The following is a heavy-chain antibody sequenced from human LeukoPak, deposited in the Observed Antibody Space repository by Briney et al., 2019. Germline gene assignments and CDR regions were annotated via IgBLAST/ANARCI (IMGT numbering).Heavy chain of an antibody. Sequence: SETLSLTCSVSGDTISSHYWSWIRQSPGEGLEWIGYVSYSGTTNYNPSLKSRVTISVDTAMNQFSLKLTSVIAADTAVYYCARDLQRHDAFDIWGQGTMVTVSS. CDR2: VSYSGTT. V-gene: IGHV4-59*11. J-gene: IGHJ3*02. CDR1: GDTISSHY. CDR3: ARDLQRHDAFDI.